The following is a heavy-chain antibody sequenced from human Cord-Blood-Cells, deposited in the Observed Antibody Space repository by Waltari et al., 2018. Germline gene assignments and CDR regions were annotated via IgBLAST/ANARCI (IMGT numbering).Heavy chain of an antibody. D-gene: IGHD1-26*01. Sequence: QLQLQESGPGLVKPSETLSLTCTVSGGSISSSSYYWGWIRQPPGKGLEWIGSIYYSGSTYDNPSLKSRVTISVDTSKNQFSLKLSSVTAADTAVYYCARVFSGSFDYWGQGTLVTVSS. CDR3: ARVFSGSFDY. CDR1: GGSISSSSYY. V-gene: IGHV4-39*01. J-gene: IGHJ4*02. CDR2: IYYSGST.